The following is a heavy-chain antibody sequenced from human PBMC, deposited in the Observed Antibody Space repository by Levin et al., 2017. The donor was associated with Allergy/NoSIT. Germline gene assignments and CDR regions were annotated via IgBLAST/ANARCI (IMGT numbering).Heavy chain of an antibody. CDR3: ALSGGGDSFDI. CDR1: AFSVNTRGMH. V-gene: IGHV2-70*04. J-gene: IGHJ3*02. Sequence: VSGPTLVKPTQTLTLTCTFSAFSVNTRGMHASWIRQPPGKALEWLARIDWDDDKFYSTSLKTRLTISKDTSKNQVVLTMTNMDPVDTATYYCALSGGGDSFDIWGQGAMVVVSS. CDR2: IDWDDDK. D-gene: IGHD2-21*02.